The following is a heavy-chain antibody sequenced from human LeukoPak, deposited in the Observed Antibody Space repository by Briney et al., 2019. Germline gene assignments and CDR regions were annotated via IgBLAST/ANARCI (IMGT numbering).Heavy chain of an antibody. CDR2: VAPLLETT. D-gene: IGHD1-26*01. J-gene: IGHJ5*02. V-gene: IGHV1-69*01. CDR1: GGTFSSYS. Sequence: SVKVSCKAPGGTFSSYSITWVRQAPGQGLEWMGGVAPLLETTNYAPKFRGRMTITADESTSTAYMELTSLRSDDTAVYYCARDRIVGALGWLDPWGQGTLATVSS. CDR3: ARDRIVGALGWLDP.